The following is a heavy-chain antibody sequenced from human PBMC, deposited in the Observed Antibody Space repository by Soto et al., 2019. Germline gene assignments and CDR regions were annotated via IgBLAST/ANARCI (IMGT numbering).Heavy chain of an antibody. Sequence: GGSLRLSCAASGSSFPNYPMHWVRQTPDKGLEWLAVISHDGVTKTSADSVKGRFSISRDNSRNRLYLDMNSLRTEDTAMYYCVRGGYSSSWERLDPWGQGTLVTVSS. CDR3: VRGGYSSSWERLDP. D-gene: IGHD4-4*01. J-gene: IGHJ5*02. V-gene: IGHV3-30-3*01. CDR1: GSSFPNYP. CDR2: ISHDGVTK.